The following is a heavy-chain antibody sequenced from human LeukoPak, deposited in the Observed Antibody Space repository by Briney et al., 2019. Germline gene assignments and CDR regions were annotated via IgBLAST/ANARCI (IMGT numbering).Heavy chain of an antibody. CDR1: GFTFSSYW. Sequence: GGSLRLSCAASGFTFSSYWMSWVRQAPGKGLEWVANIKQDGSEKYYVDSVKGRFTISRDNAKNSLYLQMNSLRAEDTAVYYCARDLDAPPCGDCYPHDAFDIWGQGTMVTVSS. J-gene: IGHJ3*02. CDR2: IKQDGSEK. V-gene: IGHV3-7*01. CDR3: ARDLDAPPCGDCYPHDAFDI. D-gene: IGHD2-21*02.